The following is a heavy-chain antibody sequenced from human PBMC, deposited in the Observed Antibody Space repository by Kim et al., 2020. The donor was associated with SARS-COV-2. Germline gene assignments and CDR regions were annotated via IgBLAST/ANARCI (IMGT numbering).Heavy chain of an antibody. J-gene: IGHJ2*01. D-gene: IGHD4-17*01. Sequence: SETLSLTCTVSGGSISSYYWSWIRQPPGKGLEWIGYIYYSGSTNYNPSLKSRVTISVDTSKNQFSLKLSSVTAADTAVYYCARRNPPYGDYGYFELWGRGTLVTVSS. CDR2: IYYSGST. CDR3: ARRNPPYGDYGYFEL. CDR1: GGSISSYY. V-gene: IGHV4-59*01.